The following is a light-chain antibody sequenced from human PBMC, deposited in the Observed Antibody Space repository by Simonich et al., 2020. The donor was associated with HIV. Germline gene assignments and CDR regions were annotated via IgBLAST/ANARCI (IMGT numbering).Light chain of an antibody. V-gene: IGKV2-29*03. Sequence: DIVMTQTPLSLSVRPGQPASIPCKSKQSLLHSDGQTYLYWFLPKPGQSPHLLIYELSSRFSGVPDKLSGSGSGTNFTLKISRVEAETVGVYYCMQGIHLPLTFGGGTKVEIK. CDR2: ELS. CDR3: MQGIHLPLT. J-gene: IGKJ4*01. CDR1: QSLLHSDGQTY.